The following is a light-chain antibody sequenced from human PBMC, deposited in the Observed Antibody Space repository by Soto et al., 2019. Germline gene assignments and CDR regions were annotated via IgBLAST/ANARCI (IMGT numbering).Light chain of an antibody. CDR3: SSYTSSTTLDVV. CDR1: SSDVGGHNY. Sequence: QSALTQPASVSGSPGQSITISCTGTSSDVGGHNYVSWYQQHLGTAPKLMIYEVTNRPSGVSNRFSGSKSGNTASLTISGLQAEDEADYYCSSYTSSTTLDVVFGGGTKLTVL. V-gene: IGLV2-14*01. J-gene: IGLJ2*01. CDR2: EVT.